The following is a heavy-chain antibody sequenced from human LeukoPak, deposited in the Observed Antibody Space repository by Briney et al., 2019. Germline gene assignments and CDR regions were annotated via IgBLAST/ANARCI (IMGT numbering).Heavy chain of an antibody. CDR1: GFTFDDYA. CDR3: AKAGSSGWYHGMDV. Sequence: GGSLRLSCAASGFTFDDYAMHWVRQAPGKGLEWVSGISWNSGSIGYADSVKGRFTISRDNAKNSLYLQMNSLRAEDTALYYCAKAGSSGWYHGMDVWGQGTTVTVSS. D-gene: IGHD6-19*01. J-gene: IGHJ6*02. CDR2: ISWNSGSI. V-gene: IGHV3-9*01.